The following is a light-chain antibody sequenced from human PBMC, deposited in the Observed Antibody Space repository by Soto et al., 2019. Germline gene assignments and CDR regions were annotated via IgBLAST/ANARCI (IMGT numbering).Light chain of an antibody. J-gene: IGLJ1*01. V-gene: IGLV2-14*01. CDR2: EVS. Sequence: SALTQPASVSGTPGQSITIPCAGTSSDVGGYKYVSWYQQNTGKAPKLIIYEVSSRPSGVSNRFSGSKSGNTASLTISGLHAEDEADYYCSSYTSTSTLYVFGSGTKVP. CDR1: SSDVGGYKY. CDR3: SSYTSTSTLYV.